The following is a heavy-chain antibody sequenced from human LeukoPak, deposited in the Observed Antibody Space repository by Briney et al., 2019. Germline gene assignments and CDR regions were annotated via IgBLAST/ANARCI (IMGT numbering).Heavy chain of an antibody. CDR3: ARDQGIAVAGLLYYYGMDV. Sequence: ASVKVSCKASGYTFTSYYMHWVRQAPGQGLEWMGIINPSGGSTSYAQKSQGRVTMTRDTSTSTVYMELSSLRSEDTAVYYCARDQGIAVAGLLYYYGMDVWGQGTTVTVSS. J-gene: IGHJ6*02. CDR2: INPSGGST. V-gene: IGHV1-46*01. D-gene: IGHD6-19*01. CDR1: GYTFTSYY.